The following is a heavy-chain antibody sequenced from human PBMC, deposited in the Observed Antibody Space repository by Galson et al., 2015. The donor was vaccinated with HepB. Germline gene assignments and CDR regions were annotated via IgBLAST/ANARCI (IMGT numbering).Heavy chain of an antibody. Sequence: SVKVSCKASGGTFSSYAISWVRQAPGQGLEWMGGIIPIFGTANYAQEFQGRVTITADKSTSTAYMELSSLRSEDTAVYYCAARGGLCSGGSCSDYWGQGTLVTVSS. CDR1: GGTFSSYA. D-gene: IGHD2-15*01. V-gene: IGHV1-69*06. CDR2: IIPIFGTA. J-gene: IGHJ4*02. CDR3: AARGGLCSGGSCSDY.